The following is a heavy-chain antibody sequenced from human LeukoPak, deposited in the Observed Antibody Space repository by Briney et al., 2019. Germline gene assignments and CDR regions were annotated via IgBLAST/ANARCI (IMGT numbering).Heavy chain of an antibody. Sequence: GGSLRLSCAVSGFRFRGYWMTWVRQAPGKGLEGVANIKQDGGEKNYVDSVKGRFTISRDNAENSLFLQMNSLRVEDTAVYYCAREWQGGIAAAGTRIEGDYWGQGTLVAVSS. CDR1: GFRFRGYW. V-gene: IGHV3-7*01. J-gene: IGHJ4*02. CDR3: AREWQGGIAAAGTRIEGDY. D-gene: IGHD6-13*01. CDR2: IKQDGGEK.